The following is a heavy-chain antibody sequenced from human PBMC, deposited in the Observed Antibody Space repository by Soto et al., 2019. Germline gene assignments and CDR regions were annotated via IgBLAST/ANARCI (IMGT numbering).Heavy chain of an antibody. Sequence: EVQLVESGGGLVQPGGSLRLSCAASGFTFGTYEMKWVRQAPGKGLEWVSYISRSGSTIYYAHSVKGRFTISRDNAKNSLYLQLNRLRAEDTAVYYCARDPILSSSSYLSYYYGMDVWGQGTTVTGSS. CDR2: ISRSGSTI. CDR3: ARDPILSSSSYLSYYYGMDV. J-gene: IGHJ6*02. V-gene: IGHV3-48*03. D-gene: IGHD6-6*01. CDR1: GFTFGTYE.